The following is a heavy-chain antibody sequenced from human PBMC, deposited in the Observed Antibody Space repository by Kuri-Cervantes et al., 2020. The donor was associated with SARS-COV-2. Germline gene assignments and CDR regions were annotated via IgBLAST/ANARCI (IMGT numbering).Heavy chain of an antibody. D-gene: IGHD3-3*01. CDR3: ARAVLGVVAYFDY. CDR2: RRQDGSEK. Sequence: GESLKISCAASGFTFSSCWMSWVRQAPGKGLEWVANRRQDGSEKYYVDSVKGRFTISRDNAKNSLYLQMNSLRAEDTAVYYCARAVLGVVAYFDYWGQGTLVTVSS. V-gene: IGHV3-7*04. CDR1: GFTFSSCW. J-gene: IGHJ4*02.